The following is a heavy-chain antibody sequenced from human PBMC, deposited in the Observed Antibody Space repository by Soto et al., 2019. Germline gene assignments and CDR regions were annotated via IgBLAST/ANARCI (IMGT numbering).Heavy chain of an antibody. D-gene: IGHD1-1*01. CDR2: VYHSGST. J-gene: IGHJ4*02. CDR3: ARTITSGTRFDY. CDR1: GGSISTSNW. Sequence: QVQLQESGPGLVKPSGTLSLTCAVSGGSISTSNWWSWVRQPPGKGLEWIGEVYHSGSTNYNPSFKSRVAMSVDKSKNQFSLKLNSVTAADTALYYCARTITSGTRFDYLGQGSLVTVSS. V-gene: IGHV4-4*02.